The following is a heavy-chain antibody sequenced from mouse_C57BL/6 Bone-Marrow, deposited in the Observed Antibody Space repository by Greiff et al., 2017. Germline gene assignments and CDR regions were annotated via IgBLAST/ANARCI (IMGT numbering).Heavy chain of an antibody. Sequence: VQLQQSGPGLVQPSQSLSITCTVSGFSLTSYGVHWVRQSPGKGLEWLGVIWSGGSTDYNAAFISRLSITKDNSKSQVFFKMNSRQADDTAIYYCARKGVTTVVGDFDVWGTGTTVTVSS. V-gene: IGHV2-2*01. CDR1: GFSLTSYG. J-gene: IGHJ1*03. D-gene: IGHD1-1*01. CDR3: ARKGVTTVVGDFDV. CDR2: IWSGGST.